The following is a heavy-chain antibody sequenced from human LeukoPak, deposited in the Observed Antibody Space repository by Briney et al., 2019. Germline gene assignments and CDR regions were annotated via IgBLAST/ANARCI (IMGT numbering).Heavy chain of an antibody. J-gene: IGHJ5*02. D-gene: IGHD3-10*01. CDR1: GGSFSGYY. CDR3: ARDYPVWFGELLYNWFDP. V-gene: IGHV4-34*01. Sequence: SETLSLTCAVYGGSFSGYYWSWIRQPPGKGLEWIGEINHSGSTNYNPSLKSRVTISVDTSKNQFSLKLTSVTAADTAVYYCARDYPVWFGELLYNWFDPWGQGTLVTVSS. CDR2: INHSGST.